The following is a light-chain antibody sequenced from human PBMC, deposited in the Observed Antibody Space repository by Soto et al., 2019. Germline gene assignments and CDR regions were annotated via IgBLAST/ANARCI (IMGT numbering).Light chain of an antibody. CDR2: RNN. CDR1: SSNIGSNY. CDR3: ATWDTILNGFV. Sequence: QSVLTQPPSASGTPGQRVTISCSGSSSNIGSNYVYWYQQLPGTAPKLLIYRNNQRPSGVPDRFSGSKSGTSASLAISGLQSEDEADYFCATWDTILNGFVFGTGTKLTVL. V-gene: IGLV1-47*01. J-gene: IGLJ1*01.